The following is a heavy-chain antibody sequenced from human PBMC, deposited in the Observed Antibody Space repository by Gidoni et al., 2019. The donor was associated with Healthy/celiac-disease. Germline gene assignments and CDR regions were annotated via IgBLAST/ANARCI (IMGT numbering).Heavy chain of an antibody. CDR3: AREGVGADYFDY. J-gene: IGHJ4*02. D-gene: IGHD1-26*01. CDR1: GYTFTSYY. Sequence: QVQLVQSGAEVKKPGASVKVSCKAAGYTFTSYYMHWVRQAPGQGLEWMGIINPSGGSTSYAQKFQGRVTMTRDTSTSTVYMELSSLRSEDTAVYYCAREGVGADYFDYWGQGTLVTVSS. V-gene: IGHV1-46*01. CDR2: INPSGGST.